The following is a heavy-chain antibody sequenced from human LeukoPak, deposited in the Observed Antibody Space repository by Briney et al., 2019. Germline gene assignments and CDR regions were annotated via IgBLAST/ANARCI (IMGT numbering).Heavy chain of an antibody. J-gene: IGHJ5*02. CDR1: GGSISSGGYY. CDR3: ARWATVITSYNWFDP. D-gene: IGHD4-23*01. CDR2: IYYSGST. V-gene: IGHV4-31*03. Sequence: PSQTLSLTCTVSGGSISSGGYYWSWIRQHPGKGLEWIGYIYYSGSTYYNPSLKSRVTISVDTSKNQFSLKLSSVTAADTAVYYCARWATVITSYNWFDPWGQGTLVTVSS.